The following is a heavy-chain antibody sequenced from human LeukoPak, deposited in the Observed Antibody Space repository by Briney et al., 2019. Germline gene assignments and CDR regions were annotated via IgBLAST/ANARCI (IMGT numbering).Heavy chain of an antibody. D-gene: IGHD1-14*01. CDR1: GFTFSNYG. CDR3: AKDLETTASGTLDY. Sequence: GGSLRLSYAASGFTFSNYGIHCVRRAPGKGVEWWAGISEDGIKKDYADSVKDRFTISRDNGNNTLFLQMNSLRTEDTAAYFCAKDLETTASGTLDYWGQGALVIVSS. CDR2: ISEDGIKK. V-gene: IGHV3-30*18. J-gene: IGHJ4*02.